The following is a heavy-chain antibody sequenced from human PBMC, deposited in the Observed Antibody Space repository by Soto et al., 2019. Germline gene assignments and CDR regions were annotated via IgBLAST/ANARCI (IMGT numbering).Heavy chain of an antibody. V-gene: IGHV3-30-3*01. CDR1: GFTFSSYA. CDR3: ARGDYIDY. J-gene: IGHJ4*02. Sequence: QVQLVESGGGVVQPGRSLRLSCAASGFTFSSYAMHWVRQAPGKGLEWVAVISYDGSNKYYADSVKGRFTISRDNSKNTLYLQMNSLRAEDTAVYYCARGDYIDYSGQGTLVTVSS. CDR2: ISYDGSNK.